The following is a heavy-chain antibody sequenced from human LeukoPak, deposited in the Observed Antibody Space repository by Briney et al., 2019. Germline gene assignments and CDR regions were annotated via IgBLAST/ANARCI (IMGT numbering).Heavy chain of an antibody. D-gene: IGHD2-2*01. CDR2: IYYSGST. Sequence: PSETLSLTCTVSGGSISSYYWSWIRQPPGKGLEWIGYIYYSGSTNYNPSLKSRVTISVDTSKHQFSLKLSSVTAADTAVYYCARSLGYCSSTSCYYYYYYMDVWGKGTTVTVSS. J-gene: IGHJ6*03. CDR1: GGSISSYY. V-gene: IGHV4-59*01. CDR3: ARSLGYCSSTSCYYYYYYMDV.